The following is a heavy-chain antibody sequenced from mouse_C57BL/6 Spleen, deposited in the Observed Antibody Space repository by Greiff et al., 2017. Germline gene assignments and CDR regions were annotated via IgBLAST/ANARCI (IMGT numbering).Heavy chain of an antibody. CDR3: TDYYGSSSAWFAY. Sequence: QVQLQQSGAGLVRPGASVTLSCKASGYTFTDYEMHWVKQTPVHGLEWIGAIDPETGGTAYNQKFKGKAILTADKSSSTAYMELRSLTSEDSAVYYCTDYYGSSSAWFAYWGQGTLVTVSA. D-gene: IGHD1-1*01. V-gene: IGHV1-15*01. J-gene: IGHJ3*01. CDR2: IDPETGGT. CDR1: GYTFTDYE.